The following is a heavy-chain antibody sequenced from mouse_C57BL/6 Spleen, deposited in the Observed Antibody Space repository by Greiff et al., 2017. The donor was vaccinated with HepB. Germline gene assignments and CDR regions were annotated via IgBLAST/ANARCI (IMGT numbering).Heavy chain of an antibody. J-gene: IGHJ1*03. CDR3: ARRPDGYYWYFDV. Sequence: VQLQQSGAELVRPGTSVKMSCKASGYTFTNYWIGWAKQRPGHGLEWIGDIYPGGGYTNYNEKFKGKATLTADKSSSTAYMQFSSLTSEDSAIYNCARRPDGYYWYFDVWGTGTTVTVSS. CDR2: IYPGGGYT. D-gene: IGHD2-3*01. CDR1: GYTFTNYW. V-gene: IGHV1-63*01.